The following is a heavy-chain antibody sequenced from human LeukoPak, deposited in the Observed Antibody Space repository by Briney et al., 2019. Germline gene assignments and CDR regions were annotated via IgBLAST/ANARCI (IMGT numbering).Heavy chain of an antibody. CDR3: AKDDRIVGANYFDY. CDR2: ISGSGGST. Sequence: GGSLRLSCAASGFTFSSYAMSWVRQAPGKGLEWVSAISGSGGSTFYADSVKGQFTISRDNSKNTLYLQMNSLRAEDTAVYYCAKDDRIVGANYFDYWGQGTLVTVSS. V-gene: IGHV3-23*01. D-gene: IGHD1-26*01. CDR1: GFTFSSYA. J-gene: IGHJ4*02.